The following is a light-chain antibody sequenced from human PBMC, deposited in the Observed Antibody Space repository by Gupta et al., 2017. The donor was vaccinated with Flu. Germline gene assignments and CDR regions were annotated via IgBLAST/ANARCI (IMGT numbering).Light chain of an antibody. Sequence: DIVMTQSPDSLAVSLGERATINCKSSQSVLYNSNKKNYLSWYQQKPGQPPKLLIYWASTRESGVPDRFSGSGYGTDFTLTISSLQAEDVAVYYCQQDDSTPSLTFGGGTKVDIK. J-gene: IGKJ4*01. CDR3: QQDDSTPSLT. V-gene: IGKV4-1*01. CDR2: WAS. CDR1: QSVLYNSNKKNY.